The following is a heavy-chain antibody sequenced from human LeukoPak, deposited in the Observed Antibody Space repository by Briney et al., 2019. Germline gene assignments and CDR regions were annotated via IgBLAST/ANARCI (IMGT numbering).Heavy chain of an antibody. V-gene: IGHV3-21*01. Sequence: PGGSLRLSCVASGFTFSTYTMNWVRQAQGKGLEWVSAISGSSDHIHYADSMKGRITISRDNANNSLHLQMNGLTGEDTAVYYCARDFFDGSGHYHDAYWGQGTLVTVSS. J-gene: IGHJ4*02. CDR1: GFTFSTYT. CDR2: ISGSSDHI. D-gene: IGHD6-19*01. CDR3: ARDFFDGSGHYHDAY.